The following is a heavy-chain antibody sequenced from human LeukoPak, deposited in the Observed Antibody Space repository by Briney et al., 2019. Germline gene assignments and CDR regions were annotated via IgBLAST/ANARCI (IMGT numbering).Heavy chain of an antibody. CDR3: ARESRWSQSFDY. Sequence: GGSLRLSCAASGFTFSDYYMSWIRQAPGKGLEWVSYISSSGSTIYYADSVKGRYTISRDNAKNSLYLQMNSLRAEDTAVYYCARESRWSQSFDYWGQGTLVTVSS. CDR1: GFTFSDYY. D-gene: IGHD4-23*01. V-gene: IGHV3-11*01. J-gene: IGHJ4*02. CDR2: ISSSGSTI.